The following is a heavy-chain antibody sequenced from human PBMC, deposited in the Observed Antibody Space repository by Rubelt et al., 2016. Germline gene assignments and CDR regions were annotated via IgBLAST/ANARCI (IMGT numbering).Heavy chain of an antibody. V-gene: IGHV1-18*01. CDR1: GYTFTSYG. CDR2: ISAYNGNT. CDR3: TRDHYYYDILTGYYDRSRYYYGMDV. Sequence: GYTFTSYGISWVRQAPGQGLEWMGWISAYNGNTNYAQKLQGRVTMTTDTSTSTVYMELRSLRSDDTAVYYCTRDHYYYDILTGYYDRSRYYYGMDVWGQGTTVTVSS. J-gene: IGHJ6*02. D-gene: IGHD3-9*01.